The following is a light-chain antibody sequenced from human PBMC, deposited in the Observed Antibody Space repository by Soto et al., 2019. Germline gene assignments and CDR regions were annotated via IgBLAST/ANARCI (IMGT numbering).Light chain of an antibody. V-gene: IGLV2-14*01. Sequence: QSALTQPASVSWSLGQSITISCTGTSSDIGGYKYVSWYQQHPGKAPKLIIFEVSNRPSGVSDRFSGSNSGNTASLTISGLQAEDEADYYCTSYSRYRVLVFGGGTKLTVL. CDR1: SSDIGGYKY. CDR3: TSYSRYRVLV. J-gene: IGLJ3*02. CDR2: EVS.